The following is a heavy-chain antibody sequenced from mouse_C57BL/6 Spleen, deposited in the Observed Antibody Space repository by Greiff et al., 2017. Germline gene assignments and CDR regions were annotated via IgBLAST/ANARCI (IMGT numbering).Heavy chain of an antibody. D-gene: IGHD1-1*01. CDR3: ARGTTVVAKYFDV. Sequence: EVQLVESGGGLVKPGGSLKLSCAASGFTFSSYAMSWVRQTPEMRLEWVATISDGGSYTYYPDNVKGRFTISSDNAKNKLYLQMSHLKSEDTAMYCGARGTTVVAKYFDVWGTGTTVTVSS. CDR2: ISDGGSYT. CDR1: GFTFSSYA. V-gene: IGHV5-4*01. J-gene: IGHJ1*03.